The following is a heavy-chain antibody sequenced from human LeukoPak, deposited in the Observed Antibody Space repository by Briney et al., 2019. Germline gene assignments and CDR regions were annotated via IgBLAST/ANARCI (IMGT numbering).Heavy chain of an antibody. CDR1: GYTFTGYY. D-gene: IGHD6-13*01. CDR3: ARDREQQLVRSNWFDP. CDR2: ISPNSGGT. Sequence: ASVKVSCKASGYTFTGYYMHWVRQAPGQGLEWMGWISPNSGGTNYAQKFQGRVTMTRDTSISTAYMELSRLRSDDTAVYYCARDREQQLVRSNWFDPWGQGTLVTVSS. V-gene: IGHV1-2*02. J-gene: IGHJ5*02.